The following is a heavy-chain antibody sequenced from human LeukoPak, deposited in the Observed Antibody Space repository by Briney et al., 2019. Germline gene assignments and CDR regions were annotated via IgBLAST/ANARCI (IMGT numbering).Heavy chain of an antibody. CDR2: IRSKVYGGTT. D-gene: IGHD3-10*01. CDR1: GLTFGDYA. J-gene: IGHJ4*02. CDR3: TGSFGELSFFAH. Sequence: GGSLRLSCTASGLTFGDYAMSWVRQAPGKGLEWVGFIRSKVYGGTTEYAASVKGRFTISRDDSKSIAYLQVNSLKTEDTAVYYCTGSFGELSFFAHWGQGTLVTVSS. V-gene: IGHV3-49*04.